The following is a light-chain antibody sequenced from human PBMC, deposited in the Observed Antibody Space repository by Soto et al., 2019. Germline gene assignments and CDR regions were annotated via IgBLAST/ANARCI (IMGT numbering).Light chain of an antibody. CDR1: QGIANY. CDR2: TAS. J-gene: IGKJ1*01. CDR3: QRYNSAPRT. V-gene: IGKV1-27*01. Sequence: DTQMTQSPSSLSASVGDRVTITCRASQGIANYLAWYQQKPGKPPNLLIYTASTLQSGLPSRFSGDGSGTDFILTISRLQPEDVATYYCQRYNSAPRTFGQGTKVEIK.